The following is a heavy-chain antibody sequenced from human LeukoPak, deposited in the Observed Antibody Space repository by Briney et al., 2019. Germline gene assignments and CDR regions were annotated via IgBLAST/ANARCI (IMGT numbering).Heavy chain of an antibody. CDR1: GFTFCIYS. Sequence: LGGSLRLSCAPSGFTFCIYSMNSVRPAPGKALECVSTLSSTSDYIHYADSVKGRFTISRDDAKNSLYLQMNSLRAEDTAVYYCARIFCSGGSCYTAAFDIWGQGTRVTVSS. J-gene: IGHJ3*02. V-gene: IGHV3-21*01. CDR3: ARIFCSGGSCYTAAFDI. D-gene: IGHD2-15*01. CDR2: LSSTSDYI.